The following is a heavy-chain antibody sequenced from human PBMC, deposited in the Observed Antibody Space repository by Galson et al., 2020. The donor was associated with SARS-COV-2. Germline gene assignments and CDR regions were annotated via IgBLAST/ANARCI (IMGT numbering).Heavy chain of an antibody. CDR1: GGSIRSSNYY. D-gene: IGHD6-19*01. J-gene: IGHJ5*02. CDR3: ARDATSSGWYNWFDP. V-gene: IGHV4-39*07. Sequence: SETLSLTCTVSGGSIRSSNYYWGWIRQPPGQGLEWLGSVLNSGTTHYSPSLQSRVTISVDTSKNQFSLNLNSVTAADTAMYYCARDATSSGWYNWFDPWGQGTLVTVSS. CDR2: VLNSGTT.